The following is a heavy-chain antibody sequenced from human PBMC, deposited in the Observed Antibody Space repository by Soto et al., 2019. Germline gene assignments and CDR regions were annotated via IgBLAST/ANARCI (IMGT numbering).Heavy chain of an antibody. CDR1: GFSFSSYG. J-gene: IGHJ6*03. V-gene: IGHV3-30*18. CDR2: ISYDGSNK. CDR3: AKDHQDILTGPHYYMAV. Sequence: GGSLRLSCAASGFSFSSYGMHWVRQAPGKGLEWVAVISYDGSNKYYADSVKGRFTISRDNSKNTLYLQMNSLRAENTAVYYCAKDHQDILTGPHYYMAVWGKGTTVTVSS. D-gene: IGHD3-9*01.